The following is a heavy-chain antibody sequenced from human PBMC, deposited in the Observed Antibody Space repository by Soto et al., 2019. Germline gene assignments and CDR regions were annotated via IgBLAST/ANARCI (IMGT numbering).Heavy chain of an antibody. V-gene: IGHV4-59*01. Sequence: PWETLSLTCTVSGGSISSYYWSWIRQPPGKGLEWIGYIYYSGSTNYNPSLKSRVTISVDTSKNQFSLKLSSVTAADTAVYYCARGSRGYSYGTLVYWGQGTLVTVSS. CDR1: GGSISSYY. CDR2: IYYSGST. J-gene: IGHJ4*02. D-gene: IGHD5-18*01. CDR3: ARGSRGYSYGTLVY.